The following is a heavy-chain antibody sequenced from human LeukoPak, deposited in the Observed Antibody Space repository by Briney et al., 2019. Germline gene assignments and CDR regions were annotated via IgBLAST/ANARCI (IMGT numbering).Heavy chain of an antibody. D-gene: IGHD1-26*01. CDR1: GGSISSYY. Sequence: PSETLSLTCTVSGGSISSYYWSWIRQPPGKGLEWIGYVYYSGSTNYNPSLKGRVTISVDTSKNQFSLKLSSVTAADTAVYYCARAAGELLHRWGQGTLVTVSS. J-gene: IGHJ5*02. V-gene: IGHV4-59*12. CDR3: ARAAGELLHR. CDR2: VYYSGST.